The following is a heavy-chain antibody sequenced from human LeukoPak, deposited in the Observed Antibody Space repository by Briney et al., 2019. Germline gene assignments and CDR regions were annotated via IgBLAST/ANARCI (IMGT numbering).Heavy chain of an antibody. CDR3: ARQSHCGGDCYAAEGGYS. CDR1: GGSISSGSYF. D-gene: IGHD2-21*02. CDR2: IYYSGST. J-gene: IGHJ4*02. V-gene: IGHV4-39*01. Sequence: PSETLSLTCTVSGGSISSGSYFWGWIRQPPGKGLEWIGSIYYSGSTYYNPSLKSRVTISVDTSKNQFSLKLSSVTAADTAVYYCARQSHCGGDCYAAEGGYSWGQGTLVTVSS.